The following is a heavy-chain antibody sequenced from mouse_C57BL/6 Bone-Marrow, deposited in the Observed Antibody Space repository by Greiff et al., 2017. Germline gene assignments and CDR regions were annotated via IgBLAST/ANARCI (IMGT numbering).Heavy chain of an antibody. CDR1: GFNIKDDY. V-gene: IGHV14-4*01. Sequence: VQLKESGAELVRPGASVKLSCTASGFNIKDDYMHWVKQRPEQGLEWIGWIDPENGDTEYASKFQGKATITADTSSNTAYLQLSSLTSEDTAVYYCTWISYDYDGGCAYWGQGTLVTVSA. J-gene: IGHJ3*01. CDR2: IDPENGDT. D-gene: IGHD2-4*01. CDR3: TWISYDYDGGCAY.